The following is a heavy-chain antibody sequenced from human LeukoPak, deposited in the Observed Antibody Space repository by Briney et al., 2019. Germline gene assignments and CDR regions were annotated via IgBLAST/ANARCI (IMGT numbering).Heavy chain of an antibody. CDR2: INPNSGGT. D-gene: IGHD3-10*01. V-gene: IGHV1-2*02. CDR3: ARDGGSLSSDAFDI. Sequence: ASVKVSCKASRYTFTGYYMHWVRQAPGQGLEWMGWINPNSGGTNYAQKFQGRVTMTRDTSISTAYMELSRLRSDDTAVYYCARDGGSLSSDAFDIWGQGTMVTVSS. J-gene: IGHJ3*02. CDR1: RYTFTGYY.